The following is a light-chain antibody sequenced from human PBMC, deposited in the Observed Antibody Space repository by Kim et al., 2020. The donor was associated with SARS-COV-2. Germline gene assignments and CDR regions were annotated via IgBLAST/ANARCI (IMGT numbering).Light chain of an antibody. CDR1: QTISNND. J-gene: IGKJ2*01. Sequence: LAPGERATLSCRASQTISNNDIAWYQQTPGQAPRILIYAASTRATDTPDRFSGSGSGTDFTLTISRLEPEDFAVYYCQQYGSSLYTFGQGTKLEI. CDR2: AAS. CDR3: QQYGSSLYT. V-gene: IGKV3-20*01.